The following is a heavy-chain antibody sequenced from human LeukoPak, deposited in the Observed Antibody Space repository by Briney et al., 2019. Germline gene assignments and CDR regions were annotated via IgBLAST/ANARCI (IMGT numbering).Heavy chain of an antibody. CDR1: GFTFRSYA. CDR2: IYSGGST. V-gene: IGHV3-66*01. Sequence: GGSLRLSCAASGFTFRSYAMSWVRQAPGKGLEWVSVIYSGGSTYYADSVKGRFTISRDNSKNTLYLQMNSLRAEDTAVYYCARESTAVRGVDYWGQGTLVTVSS. D-gene: IGHD3-10*02. CDR3: ARESTAVRGVDY. J-gene: IGHJ4*02.